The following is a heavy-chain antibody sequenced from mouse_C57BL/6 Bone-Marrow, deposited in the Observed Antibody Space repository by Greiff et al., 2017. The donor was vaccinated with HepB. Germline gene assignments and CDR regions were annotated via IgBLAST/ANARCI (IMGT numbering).Heavy chain of an antibody. CDR2: IYPRSGNT. CDR3: ARSASSGYVPFAY. V-gene: IGHV1-81*01. D-gene: IGHD3-2*02. CDR1: GYTFTSYG. Sequence: QVQLQQSGAELARPGASVKLSCKASGYTFTSYGISWVKQRTGQGLEWIGEIYPRSGNTYYNEKFKGKATLTADKSSSTAYLELRSLTSEDSAVYFCARSASSGYVPFAYWGQGTLVTVSA. J-gene: IGHJ3*01.